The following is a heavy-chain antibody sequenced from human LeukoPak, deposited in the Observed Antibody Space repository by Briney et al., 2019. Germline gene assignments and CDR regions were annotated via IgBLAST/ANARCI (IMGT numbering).Heavy chain of an antibody. D-gene: IGHD3-9*01. V-gene: IGHV3-23*01. J-gene: IGHJ3*02. Sequence: GGSLRLSCAASGFTFSSYGMHWVRQAPGKGLEWVSTISGSGGSTYYADSVKGRFTISRDNSKNTLYLQMNSLRAEDTAVYYCTRETYHDISTAYGAFDIWGQGTMVTVSS. CDR2: ISGSGGST. CDR1: GFTFSSYG. CDR3: TRETYHDISTAYGAFDI.